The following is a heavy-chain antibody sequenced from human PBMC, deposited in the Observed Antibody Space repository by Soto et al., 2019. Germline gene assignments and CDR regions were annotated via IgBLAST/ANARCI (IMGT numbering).Heavy chain of an antibody. V-gene: IGHV4-59*08. J-gene: IGHJ4*02. Sequence: SETLSLTCTVSGGSISSYYWSWIRQPPGKGLEWIGYIYYSGSTNYNPSLKSRVTISVDTSKNQFSLKLSSVTAADTAVYYCARGVDDYGDLSYYFDYWGQGTLVTVSS. D-gene: IGHD4-17*01. CDR2: IYYSGST. CDR1: GGSISSYY. CDR3: ARGVDDYGDLSYYFDY.